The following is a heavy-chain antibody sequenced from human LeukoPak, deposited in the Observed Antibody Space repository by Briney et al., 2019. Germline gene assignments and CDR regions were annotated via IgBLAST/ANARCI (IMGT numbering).Heavy chain of an antibody. V-gene: IGHV4-34*01. CDR2: INHSGST. CDR3: ARAYSNYNY. CDR1: GGSFSGYY. J-gene: IGHJ4*02. Sequence: SETLSLTCAVYGGSFSGYYWSWIRQPPGKGLEWIGEINHSGSTNYNPSLKSRVTISVDTFKNQFSLKLSSVTAADTAVYYCARAYSNYNYWGQGTLVTVSS. D-gene: IGHD4-11*01.